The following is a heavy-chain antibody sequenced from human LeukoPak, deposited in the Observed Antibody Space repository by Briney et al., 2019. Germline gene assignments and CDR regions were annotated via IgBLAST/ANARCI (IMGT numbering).Heavy chain of an antibody. J-gene: IGHJ6*04. CDR1: GGSISSYY. CDR3: ARDSYSSSWYYYGMDV. CDR2: IYYSGST. V-gene: IGHV4-59*01. D-gene: IGHD6-13*01. Sequence: SETLSLTCTVSGGSISSYYWSWIRQPPGKGLEWIGYIYYSGSTNYNPSLKSRVTISVDTSKNQFSLKLSSATAADTAVYYCARDSYSSSWYYYGMDVWGKGTTVTVSS.